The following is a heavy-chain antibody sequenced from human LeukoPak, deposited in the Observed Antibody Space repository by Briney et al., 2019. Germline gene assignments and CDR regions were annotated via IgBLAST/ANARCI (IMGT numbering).Heavy chain of an antibody. D-gene: IGHD2-2*01. Sequence: GGSLRLSCAASGFTFSSYWMHWVRQAPGKGLVWVSRINSDGSSTSYADSVKGRFTISRDNSKNTLYLQMNSLRAEDTAVYYCAKVWDIVVVPAAISSHAFDIWGQGTMVTVSS. CDR3: AKVWDIVVVPAAISSHAFDI. CDR2: INSDGSST. V-gene: IGHV3-74*01. J-gene: IGHJ3*02. CDR1: GFTFSSYW.